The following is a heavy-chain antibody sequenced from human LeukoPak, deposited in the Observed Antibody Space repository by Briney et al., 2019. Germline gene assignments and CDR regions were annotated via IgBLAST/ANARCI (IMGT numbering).Heavy chain of an antibody. V-gene: IGHV3-30*02. Sequence: PGRSLRLSCAASGFTFSSYGTHWVRQAPGKGLEWVAFIRYDGSNKYYADSVKGRFTISRDNSKSTLYLQMNSLRAEDTAVYYCAKGGMMDTAWVFDYWGQGTLVTVSS. J-gene: IGHJ4*02. D-gene: IGHD5-18*01. CDR3: AKGGMMDTAWVFDY. CDR1: GFTFSSYG. CDR2: IRYDGSNK.